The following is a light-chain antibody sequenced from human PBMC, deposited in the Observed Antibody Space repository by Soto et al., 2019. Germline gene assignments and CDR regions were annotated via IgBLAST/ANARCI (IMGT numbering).Light chain of an antibody. J-gene: IGLJ1*01. CDR2: GNS. CDR1: SSNIGAGYD. Sequence: QSVLTQPPSVSGAPGQRVTISCTGSSSNIGAGYDVHWYQQLPGTAPKLLIYGNSNRPSGVPDRFSGSKSGTSASLAITGLQAEDEADYYCQSYDGSLRGSVFGSGTKVTVL. CDR3: QSYDGSLRGSV. V-gene: IGLV1-40*01.